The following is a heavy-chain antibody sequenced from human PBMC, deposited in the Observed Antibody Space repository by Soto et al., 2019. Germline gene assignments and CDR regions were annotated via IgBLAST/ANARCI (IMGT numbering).Heavy chain of an antibody. D-gene: IGHD4-4*01. V-gene: IGHV4-61*01. Sequence: QVQLQESGPGLVKPSETLSLTCTVSGGSVSSGSYYWSWIRQPPGKGLEWIGYIYYSGSTNYNPSLRSRVTISVDTSKNQFSLKLSSVTAADTAVYDCARERRSNCWFDPWGQGTLVTVSS. CDR2: IYYSGST. CDR3: ARERRSNCWFDP. J-gene: IGHJ5*02. CDR1: GGSVSSGSYY.